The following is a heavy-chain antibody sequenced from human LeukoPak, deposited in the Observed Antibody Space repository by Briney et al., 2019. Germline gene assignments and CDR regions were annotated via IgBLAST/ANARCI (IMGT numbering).Heavy chain of an antibody. CDR1: GYTFTSYG. Sequence: ASVKVSCKASGYTFTSYGISWVRQAPGQGLEWMGWISAYNGNTNYAQKLQGRVTMTTDTSTSTAYMELRSLRSDDTAVYYCARVPITIFGVVIGWFDPWGQGTLVTDSS. J-gene: IGHJ5*02. D-gene: IGHD3-3*01. CDR3: ARVPITIFGVVIGWFDP. CDR2: ISAYNGNT. V-gene: IGHV1-18*01.